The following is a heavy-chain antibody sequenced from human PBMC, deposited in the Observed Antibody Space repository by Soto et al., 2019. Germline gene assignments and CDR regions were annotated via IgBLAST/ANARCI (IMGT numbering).Heavy chain of an antibody. CDR2: IYYSGST. D-gene: IGHD4-17*01. CDR3: ARGTDYGDYGY. CDR1: GGSISSYY. Sequence: SETLSLTCTVSGGSISSYYWSWIRQPPGKGLEWIGYIYYSGSTNYNPSLKSRVTISVDTSKNQFSLKLSSVTAADTAGYYCARGTDYGDYGYWGQGTLVTVSS. J-gene: IGHJ4*02. V-gene: IGHV4-59*01.